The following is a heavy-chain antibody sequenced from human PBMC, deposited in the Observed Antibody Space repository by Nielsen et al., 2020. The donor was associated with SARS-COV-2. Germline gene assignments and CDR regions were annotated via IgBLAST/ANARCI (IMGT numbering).Heavy chain of an antibody. CDR2: INHSGST. CDR3: ARGVRGYSYGGLFDY. CDR1: GGSFSGYY. D-gene: IGHD5-18*01. J-gene: IGHJ4*02. V-gene: IGHV4-34*01. Sequence: SETLSLTCAVYGGSFSGYYWSWIRQPPGKGLEWIGEINHSGSTNYNPSLKSRVTISVDRSKNQFSLKLSSVTAADTAVYYCARGVRGYSYGGLFDYWGQGTLVTVSS.